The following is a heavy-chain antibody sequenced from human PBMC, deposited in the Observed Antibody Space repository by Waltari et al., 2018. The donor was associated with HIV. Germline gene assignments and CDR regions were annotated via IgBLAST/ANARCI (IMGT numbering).Heavy chain of an antibody. V-gene: IGHV3-7*01. Sequence: EVHLVESGGGLVQPGGSLRLSCTGSGFTFSNYWMSWVLQAPGKGPEWVASINYDGGDKYYVDSVKGRFTISRENGKNSLYLQMSSLRVEDTAVYYCAREPFWGQGTLVTVSS. J-gene: IGHJ4*02. CDR1: GFTFSNYW. CDR3: AREPF. CDR2: INYDGGDK.